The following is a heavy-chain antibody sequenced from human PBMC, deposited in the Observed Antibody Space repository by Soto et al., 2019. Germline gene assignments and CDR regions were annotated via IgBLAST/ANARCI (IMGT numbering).Heavy chain of an antibody. CDR1: GGSISSGGYY. V-gene: IGHV4-31*03. D-gene: IGHD3-10*01. Sequence: SETLSLTCTVSGGSISSGGYYWSWIRQHPGKGLEWIGYIYYSGSTYYNPSLKSRVTISVDTSKNQFSLKLSSVTAADTAVYYCERGFCFGELHLWGRGTLVTVSS. CDR2: IYYSGST. J-gene: IGHJ2*01. CDR3: ERGFCFGELHL.